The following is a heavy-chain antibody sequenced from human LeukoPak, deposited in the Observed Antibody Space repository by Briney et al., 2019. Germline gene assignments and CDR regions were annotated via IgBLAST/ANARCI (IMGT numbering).Heavy chain of an antibody. CDR3: VRESSNGFVRYAFDY. Sequence: ASVKVSCKASGYSFTGYFIHWIQQAPGQGLEWMGWINPKTGGTSSAHQGRVSMTRDTSINTAYLDLGSLRSDDTAIYYCVRESSNGFVRYAFDYWGQGTLVTVSS. CDR2: INPKTGGT. J-gene: IGHJ4*02. D-gene: IGHD2-8*01. CDR1: GYSFTGYF. V-gene: IGHV1-2*02.